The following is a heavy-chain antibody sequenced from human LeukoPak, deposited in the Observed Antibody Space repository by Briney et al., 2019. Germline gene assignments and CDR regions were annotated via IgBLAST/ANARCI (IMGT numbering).Heavy chain of an antibody. V-gene: IGHV3-64D*06. Sequence: GGSLRLSCSASGFTFSSYAMHWVRQAPGKGLEYVSAISSNGGSTYYADSVKGRFTISRDNSKNTLYLQMSSLRAEDTAVYYCVKGGVAVAAVFGYWGQGTLVTVSS. CDR2: ISSNGGST. D-gene: IGHD6-19*01. CDR1: GFTFSSYA. J-gene: IGHJ4*02. CDR3: VKGGVAVAAVFGY.